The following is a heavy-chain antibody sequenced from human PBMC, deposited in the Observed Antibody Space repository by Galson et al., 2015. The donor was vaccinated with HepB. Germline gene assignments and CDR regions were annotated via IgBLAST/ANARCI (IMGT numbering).Heavy chain of an antibody. CDR1: GGSISSGGYS. Sequence: TLSLTCAVSGGSISSGGYSWSWIRQPPGKGLEWIGYIYYSGSTYYNPSLKSRVTISVDTSKNQFSLKLSSVTAADTAVYYCARGGYCSGGSCYGALFDYWGQGTLVTVSS. D-gene: IGHD2-15*01. CDR3: ARGGYCSGGSCYGALFDY. J-gene: IGHJ4*02. CDR2: IYYSGST. V-gene: IGHV4-30-4*07.